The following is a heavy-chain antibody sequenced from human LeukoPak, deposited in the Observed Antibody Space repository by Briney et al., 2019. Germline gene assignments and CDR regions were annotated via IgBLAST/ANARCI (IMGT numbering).Heavy chain of an antibody. Sequence: GGSLRLSCVASGFTFSTYSMNWVRQAPGKGLEWVSYVSSSTSTIYYADSVKGRFTISRDNAKNSLYLQMNSLRAEDTAVYYCARDRGGWYPRYYYGMDVWGQGTTVTVSS. V-gene: IGHV3-48*04. CDR2: VSSSTSTI. CDR1: GFTFSTYS. D-gene: IGHD6-19*01. J-gene: IGHJ6*02. CDR3: ARDRGGWYPRYYYGMDV.